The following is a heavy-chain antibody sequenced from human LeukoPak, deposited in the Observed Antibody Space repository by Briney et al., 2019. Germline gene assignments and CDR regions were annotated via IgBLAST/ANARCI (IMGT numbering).Heavy chain of an antibody. J-gene: IGHJ4*02. V-gene: IGHV3-23*01. D-gene: IGHD6-19*01. CDR3: AKSGQWLVPQGLDY. Sequence: PGVSLRLSCAASGFTFSSYAMSWVRQAPGKGLEWVSTISGSGGSTYYADSVKGRFTISRDNSKNTLYLQMNSLRAEDTAVYYCAKSGQWLVPQGLDYWGQGTLVTVSS. CDR2: ISGSGGST. CDR1: GFTFSSYA.